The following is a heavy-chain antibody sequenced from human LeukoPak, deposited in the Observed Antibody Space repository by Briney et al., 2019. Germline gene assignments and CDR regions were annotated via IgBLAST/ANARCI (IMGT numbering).Heavy chain of an antibody. J-gene: IGHJ4*02. V-gene: IGHV4-59*01. CDR2: IYYSGST. CDR3: ARGHEYVDTAMAN. Sequence: PSETLSLTCTVSGGSISSYYWSWIRQPPGKGLEWIGYIYYSGSTNYNPSLKSRVTISVDTSKHQFSLKLSSVTAADTAVYYCARGHEYVDTAMANWGQGTLVTVSS. D-gene: IGHD5-18*01. CDR1: GGSISSYY.